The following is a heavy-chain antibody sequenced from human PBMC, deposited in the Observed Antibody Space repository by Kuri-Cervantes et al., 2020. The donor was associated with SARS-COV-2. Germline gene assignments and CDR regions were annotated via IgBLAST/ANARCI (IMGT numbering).Heavy chain of an antibody. CDR2: IYHSGST. J-gene: IGHJ6*03. CDR1: GGSFSGYY. D-gene: IGHD5-12*01. CDR3: ARASGYDWNARDRAAYMDA. Sequence: SETLSLTCAVYGGSFSGYYWGWIRQPPGKGLEWIGSIYHSGSTYYNPSLKSRVTISVDTSKNQFSLKLSSVTAADTAVYYCARASGYDWNARDRAAYMDAWGKGTTGT. V-gene: IGHV4-34*01.